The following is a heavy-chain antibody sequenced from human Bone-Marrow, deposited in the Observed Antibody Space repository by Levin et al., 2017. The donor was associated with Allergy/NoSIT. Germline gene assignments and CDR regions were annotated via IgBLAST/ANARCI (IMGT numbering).Heavy chain of an antibody. V-gene: IGHV4-59*08. Sequence: SQTLSLTCTVSGGSISSYYWSWIRQPPGKGLEWIGYIYYSGSTNYNPSLKSRVTISVDTSKNQFSLKLSSVTAADTAVYYCARHVRQQLRGYFDYWGQGTLVTVSS. D-gene: IGHD6-13*01. CDR3: ARHVRQQLRGYFDY. CDR2: IYYSGST. J-gene: IGHJ4*02. CDR1: GGSISSYY.